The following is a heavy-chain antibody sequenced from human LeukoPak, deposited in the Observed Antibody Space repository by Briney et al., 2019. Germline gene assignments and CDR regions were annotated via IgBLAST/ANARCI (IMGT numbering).Heavy chain of an antibody. J-gene: IGHJ3*02. CDR2: IIPIFGTA. Sequence: SVKVSCKASGGTFSSYAISCVRQAPGQGLEWMGGIIPIFGTANYAQKFQGRVTITADESTSTAYMELSSLRSEDTAVYYCARAHCSSTSCYLDYYDSRGYYYPGAFDIWGQGTMVTVSS. D-gene: IGHD3-22*01. V-gene: IGHV1-69*13. CDR3: ARAHCSSTSCYLDYYDSRGYYYPGAFDI. CDR1: GGTFSSYA.